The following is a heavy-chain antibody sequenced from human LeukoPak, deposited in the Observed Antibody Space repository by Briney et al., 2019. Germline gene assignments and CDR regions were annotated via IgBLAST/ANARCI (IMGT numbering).Heavy chain of an antibody. Sequence: PSQTLSLTCTVSGDSISSGDYYWSWNRQPAGKGLEWIVRDSSSGSTNDNPALKNRVTISEDTSKTPFSLKLSSVTAADTAVYFCARGPYSYDSSGAFDTWGQGTMVTVSS. CDR3: ARGPYSYDSSGAFDT. CDR1: GDSISSGDYY. D-gene: IGHD3-22*01. V-gene: IGHV4-61*02. CDR2: DSSSGST. J-gene: IGHJ3*02.